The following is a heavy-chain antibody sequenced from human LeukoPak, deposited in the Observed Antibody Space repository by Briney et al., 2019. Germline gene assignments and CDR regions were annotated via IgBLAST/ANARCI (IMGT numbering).Heavy chain of an antibody. Sequence: GGSLRLSCTTSGFTFGDYAMSWVRQAPGGGLQWVSAISSSGSDTYYTDSVKGRFTISRDNFKKTLYLQLSSLRAEDAAVYYCAKTTVSNGWYYFDYWGQGTLVTVSS. J-gene: IGHJ4*02. D-gene: IGHD6-19*01. V-gene: IGHV3-23*01. CDR2: ISSSGSDT. CDR3: AKTTVSNGWYYFDY. CDR1: GFTFGDYA.